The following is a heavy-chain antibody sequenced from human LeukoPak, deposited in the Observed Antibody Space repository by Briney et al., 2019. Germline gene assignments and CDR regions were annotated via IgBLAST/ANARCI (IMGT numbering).Heavy chain of an antibody. J-gene: IGHJ3*02. Sequence: SETLSLTCSVSGGSISSFYCNWIRQPAGKGLEWLGRIYTRGSTIYNPSLKSRVTISVDKSKNQFSLTLSSVTAADTAVYYCAREGYYDSSGPSDAFDIWGQGIMVTVSS. D-gene: IGHD3-22*01. CDR2: IYTRGST. CDR3: AREGYYDSSGPSDAFDI. V-gene: IGHV4-4*07. CDR1: GGSISSFY.